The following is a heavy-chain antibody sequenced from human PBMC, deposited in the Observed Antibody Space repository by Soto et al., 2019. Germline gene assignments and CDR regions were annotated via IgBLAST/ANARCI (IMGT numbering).Heavy chain of an antibody. J-gene: IGHJ4*02. Sequence: EGSLRLSCAGSGFISSNNSMHWVRQTPGKGLEWVAFMSYDGSDTFYADSVKGRFTISRDNSKNYFFLHMINLRAEDTAMFDCTSVRVADSALDHWGQGTLVTVAS. CDR3: TSVRVADSALDH. V-gene: IGHV3-30*03. CDR2: MSYDGSDT. CDR1: GFISSNNS. D-gene: IGHD3-10*02.